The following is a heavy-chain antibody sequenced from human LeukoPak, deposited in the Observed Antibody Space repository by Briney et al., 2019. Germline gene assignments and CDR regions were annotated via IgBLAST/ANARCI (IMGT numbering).Heavy chain of an antibody. D-gene: IGHD6-13*01. J-gene: IGHJ3*02. CDR2: FYTSGST. CDR1: GGSISSYY. CDR3: ARVAYSSSWYQAFDI. Sequence: SETLSLTCTVSGGSISSYYWSWIRQPAGKGLEWIGRFYTSGSTNYNPSLKSRVTMSVDTSKNQFSLKLSSVTAADTAVYYCARVAYSSSWYQAFDIWGQGTMVTVSS. V-gene: IGHV4-4*07.